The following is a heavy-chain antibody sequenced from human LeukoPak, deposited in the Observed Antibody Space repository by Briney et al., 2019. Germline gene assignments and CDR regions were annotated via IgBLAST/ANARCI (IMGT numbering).Heavy chain of an antibody. J-gene: IGHJ4*02. V-gene: IGHV1-69*05. CDR2: IIPIFGTA. CDR1: GGTFSSYA. Sequence: GASVKVSCKASGGTFSSYAISWVRQAPGQGLEWMGGIIPIFGTANYAQKFQGRVTITTDESTSTAYMELSSLRSEDTAVYYCARANVQYYYDSSGYYFDYWGQGTLVTVSS. D-gene: IGHD3-22*01. CDR3: ARANVQYYYDSSGYYFDY.